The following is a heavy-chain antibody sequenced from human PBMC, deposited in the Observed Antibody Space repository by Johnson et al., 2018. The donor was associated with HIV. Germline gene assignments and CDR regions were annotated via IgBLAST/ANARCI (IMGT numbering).Heavy chain of an antibody. Sequence: VQLVESGGGVVQPGRSLRLSCAASGFTFSSYAMHWVRQAPGKGLVWVSRINSDGSSTSYADSVKGRFTISRDNAKNTLYLQMNSLRAEDTAVYYCAREGLITMVRGVNVRGLLGLRWAMWG. J-gene: IGHJ1*01. CDR2: INSDGSST. V-gene: IGHV3-74*01. CDR1: GFTFSSYA. CDR3: AREGLITMVRGVNVRGLLGLRWAM. D-gene: IGHD3-10*01.